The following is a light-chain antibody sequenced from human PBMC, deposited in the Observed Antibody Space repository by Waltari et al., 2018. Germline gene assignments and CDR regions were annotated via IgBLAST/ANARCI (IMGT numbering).Light chain of an antibody. CDR2: RAS. Sequence: DIQMTQYPSTLSESVGDRVTITCRASQNICNWLAWYQQTPGKAPNLLIYRASSLERGVPSRFSGSGSGTEFTLTISSLQPDDFATYHCQQYNTYSRTFGQGTKVDFK. CDR1: QNICNW. V-gene: IGKV1-5*03. CDR3: QQYNTYSRT. J-gene: IGKJ1*01.